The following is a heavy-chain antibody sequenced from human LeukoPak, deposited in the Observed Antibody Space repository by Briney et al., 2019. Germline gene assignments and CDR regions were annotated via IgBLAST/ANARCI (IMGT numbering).Heavy chain of an antibody. CDR2: INPSGGST. CDR3: ARDPLSSSSWSDWFDP. D-gene: IGHD6-13*01. J-gene: IGHJ5*02. Sequence: ASVKVSCKASGYTFTSYYMHWVRQAPGQGLEWMGIINPSGGSTSYAQKFQGRVTMTRDTSTSTVYMELSSLRSEDTAVYYCARDPLSSSSWSDWFDPWGQGTLVTVSS. V-gene: IGHV1-46*01. CDR1: GYTFTSYY.